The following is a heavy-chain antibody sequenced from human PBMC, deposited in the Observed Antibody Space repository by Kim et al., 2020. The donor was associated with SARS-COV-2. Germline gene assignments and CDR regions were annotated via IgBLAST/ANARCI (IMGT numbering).Heavy chain of an antibody. CDR2: IYYSGST. Sequence: SETLSLTCTVSGGSISSGGYYWSWIRQHPGKGLEWIGYIYYSGSTYYNPSLKSRVTISVDTSKNQFSLKLSSVTAADTAVYYCARTVTGRDSYYYYYGMDVWGQGTTVTVSS. CDR1: GGSISSGGYY. J-gene: IGHJ6*02. V-gene: IGHV4-31*03. D-gene: IGHD5-18*01. CDR3: ARTVTGRDSYYYYYGMDV.